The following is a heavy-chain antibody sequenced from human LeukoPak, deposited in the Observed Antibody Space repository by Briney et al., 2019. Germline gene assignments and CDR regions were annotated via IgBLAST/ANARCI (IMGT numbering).Heavy chain of an antibody. CDR2: ISSSSSTI. V-gene: IGHV3-48*01. CDR1: GFTFSSYS. D-gene: IGHD2-15*01. J-gene: IGHJ3*02. CDR3: GSRIGYCSGGSCYRRAFDI. Sequence: GGSLRLSCAASGFTFSSYSMNWVRQAPGKGLEWVSYISSSSSTIYYADSVKGRFTISRDNAKNSLYLQMNSLRAEDTAVYYCGSRIGYCSGGSCYRRAFDILGQGTMVTVSS.